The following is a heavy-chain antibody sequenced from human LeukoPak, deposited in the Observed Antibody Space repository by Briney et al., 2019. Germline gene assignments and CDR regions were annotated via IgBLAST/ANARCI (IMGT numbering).Heavy chain of an antibody. V-gene: IGHV3-48*02. Sequence: GGSLRLSCAASGFTFGSYSMNWVRQAPGKGLEWVSYISSSSSTIYYADSVRGRFTISRDNAKNSLYLQMNSLRDEDTAVYYCEGFYYDKSGVSFWGQGTLVTVSS. CDR1: GFTFGSYS. J-gene: IGHJ4*02. D-gene: IGHD3-22*01. CDR3: EGFYYDKSGVSF. CDR2: ISSSSSTI.